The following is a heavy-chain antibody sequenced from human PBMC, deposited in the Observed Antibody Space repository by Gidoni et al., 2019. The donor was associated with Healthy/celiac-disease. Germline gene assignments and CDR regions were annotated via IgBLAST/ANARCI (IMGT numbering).Heavy chain of an antibody. Sequence: QLQLQESGPGLVKPSETLSLTCTVSGGSISSSSYYWGWIRQPPGKGLEWIGSIYYSGSTYYNPYLKSRVNISVDTSKNQFSLKLSSVTAADTAVYYCARQRVRGVPSYFDYWGQGTLVTVSS. J-gene: IGHJ4*02. D-gene: IGHD3-10*01. CDR1: GGSISSSSYY. V-gene: IGHV4-39*01. CDR2: IYYSGST. CDR3: ARQRVRGVPSYFDY.